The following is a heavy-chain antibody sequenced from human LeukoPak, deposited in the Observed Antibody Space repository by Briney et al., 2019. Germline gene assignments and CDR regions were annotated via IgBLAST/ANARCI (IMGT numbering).Heavy chain of an antibody. CDR1: VFTFSNYA. J-gene: IGHJ4*02. V-gene: IGHV3-53*04. CDR3: ARDGRYCSGGSCYRVDY. D-gene: IGHD2-15*01. CDR2: IYSGGST. Sequence: GGSLRLSCAASVFTFSNYAMNWVRQAPGKGLEWVSVIYSGGSTYYADSAKGRFTISRHNSKNTLYLQMNSLRAEDTAVYYCARDGRYCSGGSCYRVDYWGQGTLVTVSS.